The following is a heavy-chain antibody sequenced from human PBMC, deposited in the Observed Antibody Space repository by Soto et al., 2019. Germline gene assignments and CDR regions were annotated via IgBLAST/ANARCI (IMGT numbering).Heavy chain of an antibody. D-gene: IGHD2-15*01. V-gene: IGHV4-39*01. CDR1: GDSSVSSSSYY. CDR2: IYYTGNT. CDR3: ASEVSSTDGMDV. J-gene: IGHJ6*02. Sequence: SETLSLTCTVSGDSSVSSSSYYWGWIRQPPGKGLEWIGSIYYTGNTFYSPSFRSRLTISVGTSKSQFSLKLRSVTAADTATYYCASEVSSTDGMDVWGQGTTVTVSS.